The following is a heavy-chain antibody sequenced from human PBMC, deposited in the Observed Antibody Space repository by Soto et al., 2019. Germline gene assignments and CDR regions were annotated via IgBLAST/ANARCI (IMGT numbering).Heavy chain of an antibody. D-gene: IGHD4-17*01. Sequence: PGGSLRLSCAASGFTFSSYSMNWVRQAPGKGLEWVSSISGTGSYTYYADSVKGRFTISRDNSRNALYLQMSSLRAEDTAVYYCAKISTVGYYFDYWGQGTLVTVSS. CDR2: ISGTGSYT. V-gene: IGHV3-21*04. CDR1: GFTFSSYS. J-gene: IGHJ4*02. CDR3: AKISTVGYYFDY.